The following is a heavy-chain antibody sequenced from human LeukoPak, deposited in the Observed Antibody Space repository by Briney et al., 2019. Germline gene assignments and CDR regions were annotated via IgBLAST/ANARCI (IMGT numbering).Heavy chain of an antibody. J-gene: IGHJ4*02. CDR2: IIPIFGTA. CDR1: GGTFSSYA. V-gene: IGHV1-69*05. Sequence: SVKVSCKASGGTFSSYAISWVRQAPGRGLEWMGGIIPIFGTANYAQKFQGRVTITTDESTSTAYMELSSLRSEDTAVYYCASTPGEWFGEGYFDYWGQGTLVTVSS. D-gene: IGHD3-10*01. CDR3: ASTPGEWFGEGYFDY.